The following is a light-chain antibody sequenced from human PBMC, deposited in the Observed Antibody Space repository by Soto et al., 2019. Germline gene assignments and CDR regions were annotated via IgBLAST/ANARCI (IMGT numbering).Light chain of an antibody. Sequence: SALTQPPSASGSPGQSVTLSCTGTNSDVGGYNYVSWYQQYPGKAPKLIIYEVNERPSGVPDRFSGSKSGNTASLTVSGLQTADEADYYCSSYAGSNWYVFGTGTKLTVL. CDR2: EVN. J-gene: IGLJ1*01. CDR3: SSYAGSNWYV. V-gene: IGLV2-8*01. CDR1: NSDVGGYNY.